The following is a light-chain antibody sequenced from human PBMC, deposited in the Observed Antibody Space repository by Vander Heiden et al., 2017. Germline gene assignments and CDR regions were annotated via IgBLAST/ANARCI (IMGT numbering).Light chain of an antibody. Sequence: SYGLTQPLSVSVAQGTTASFPCGGRNIDHKNVHWYQQRPVQAPVLVVYRSDNRPSVIPERFSASNSGNTATLTISTAQAEDEADYYCQVWDSITYVFGTGTKITVL. J-gene: IGLJ1*01. CDR2: RSD. CDR1: NIDHKN. CDR3: QVWDSITYV. V-gene: IGLV3-9*01.